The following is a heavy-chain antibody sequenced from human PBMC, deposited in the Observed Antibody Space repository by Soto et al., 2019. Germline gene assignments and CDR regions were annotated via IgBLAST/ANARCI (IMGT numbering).Heavy chain of an antibody. J-gene: IGHJ5*02. V-gene: IGHV4-39*01. CDR1: GGYINSSSYF. CDR2: IYYSGST. D-gene: IGHD6-19*01. Sequence: PSETLSLTCSVSGGYINSSSYFWGWVRQPPGKGLEWIGSIYYSGSTYYNPSLRSRFTISVDTSKNQFALKLSSVTAADAAVFCCARHYSSGSRNWFDPWGQGTLVTVSS. CDR3: ARHYSSGSRNWFDP.